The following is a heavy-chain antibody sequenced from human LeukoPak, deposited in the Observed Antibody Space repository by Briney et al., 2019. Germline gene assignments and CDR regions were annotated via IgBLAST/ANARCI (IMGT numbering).Heavy chain of an antibody. CDR1: GGSFSGYY. CDR2: IYYSGST. J-gene: IGHJ5*02. D-gene: IGHD1-7*01. CDR3: ARLLVIITGTTDPILNWFDP. V-gene: IGHV4-30-4*08. Sequence: PSETLSLTCAVYGGSFSGYYWSWIRQPPGKGLEWIGYIYYSGSTYYNPSLKSRVTISVDTSKNQFSLKLSSVTAADTAVYYCARLLVIITGTTDPILNWFDPWGQGTLVTVSS.